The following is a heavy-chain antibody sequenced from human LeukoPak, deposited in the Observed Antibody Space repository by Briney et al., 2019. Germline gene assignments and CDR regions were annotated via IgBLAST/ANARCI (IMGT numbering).Heavy chain of an antibody. J-gene: IGHJ4*02. V-gene: IGHV3-30*18. CDR2: ISYDGSNK. CDR3: AKVERYCSGGSCYRSLDY. CDR1: GFTFSKYW. D-gene: IGHD2-15*01. Sequence: GGSLRLSCAVSGFTFSKYWMSWVRQAPGKGLEWVAVISYDGSNKYYADSVKGRFTISRDNSKNTLYLQMNSLRAEDTAVYYCAKVERYCSGGSCYRSLDYWGQGTLVTVSS.